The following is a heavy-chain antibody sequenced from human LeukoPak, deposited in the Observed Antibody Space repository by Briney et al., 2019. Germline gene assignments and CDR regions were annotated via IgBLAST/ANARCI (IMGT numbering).Heavy chain of an antibody. CDR2: ISGTGGTT. V-gene: IGHV3-23*01. CDR3: AKGRGTTVTAAANY. CDR1: GFTFSSYW. J-gene: IGHJ4*02. D-gene: IGHD4-17*01. Sequence: PGGSLRLSCAASGFTFSSYWMSWVRQAPGKGLEWVSTISGTGGTTYYADSVKGRFTISRDNSKNTLFLQFNSLRADDTAVYYCAKGRGTTVTAAANYWGQGTLVTVSS.